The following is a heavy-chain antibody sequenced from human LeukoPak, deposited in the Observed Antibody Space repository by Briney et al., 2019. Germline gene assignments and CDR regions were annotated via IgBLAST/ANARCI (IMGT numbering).Heavy chain of an antibody. CDR2: INPNSGGT. D-gene: IGHD5-12*01. CDR3: AREASGYDRSLNY. V-gene: IGHV1-2*06. Sequence: ASVKVSCKASGYTFTGYYMHWVRQAPGQGLEWMGRINPNSGGTNYAQKFQGRVTMTRDTSISTAYMELSRLRSDDTAVYYCAREASGYDRSLNYWGQGTLVTVSS. J-gene: IGHJ4*02. CDR1: GYTFTGYY.